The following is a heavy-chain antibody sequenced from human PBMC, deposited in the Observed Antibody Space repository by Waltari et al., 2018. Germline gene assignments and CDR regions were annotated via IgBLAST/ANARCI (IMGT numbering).Heavy chain of an antibody. CDR3: ARLDFWTGSYY. V-gene: IGHV3-53*01. D-gene: IGHD3-3*01. CDR2: IYSGGST. Sequence: EVQLVESGGGLIQPGVSLRLSCAVSWFTVRNNYLSWVRQAPGKGLEWVSVIYSGGSTYYADSVKGQFTISRDSSENTVYLQMSSLRAEDTALYYCARLDFWTGSYYWGQGTLVTVSS. CDR1: WFTVRNNY. J-gene: IGHJ4*02.